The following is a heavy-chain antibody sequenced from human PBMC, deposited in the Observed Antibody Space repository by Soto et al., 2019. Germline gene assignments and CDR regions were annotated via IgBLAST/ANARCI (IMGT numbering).Heavy chain of an antibody. CDR2: IYQSGST. CDR3: AKDRLWGSSDRGAPDDFEV. CDR1: GGSISSRNW. D-gene: IGHD6-6*01. Sequence: TLSLTCTVSGGSISSRNWWSWLRQSPTKGLEWIGEIYQSGSTNYNPSLESRVTISVDKSKNQFSLELTSLTAADTAVYYCAKDRLWGSSDRGAPDDFEVWGQGTMVTVS. V-gene: IGHV4-4*02. J-gene: IGHJ3*01.